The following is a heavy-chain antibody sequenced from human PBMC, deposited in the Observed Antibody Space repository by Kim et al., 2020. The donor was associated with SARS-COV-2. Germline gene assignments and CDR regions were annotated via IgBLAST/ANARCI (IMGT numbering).Heavy chain of an antibody. V-gene: IGHV3-30*02. D-gene: IGHD3-10*01. CDR2: ICYEGSKT. CDR3: AKNSGVFYFGESPHLAQ. Sequence: GGSLRLSCAASGFTFNTYGLKWVRQAPGKGLEWVAFICYEGSKTYYADSVKGRFTVSKDNAQETLYLHMSSLRPDDTAVYYCAKNSGVFYFGESPHLAQWGQGALGTVSS. J-gene: IGHJ4*02. CDR1: GFTFNTYG.